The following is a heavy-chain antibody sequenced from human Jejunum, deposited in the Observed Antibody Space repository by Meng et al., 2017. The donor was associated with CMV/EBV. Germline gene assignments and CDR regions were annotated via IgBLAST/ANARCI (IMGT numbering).Heavy chain of an antibody. CDR1: GFTFDSYA. D-gene: IGHD3-3*02. V-gene: IGHV3-23*01. J-gene: IGHJ4*02. CDR3: AKHLARGFDY. Sequence: SCAASGFTFDSYAMSWVRQAAGKGPEWVSAISGNSVTIYYADSVKGRFSISRDNSENTLFLQMNSLRAEDTAIYFCAKHLARGFDYWGLGTLVTVSS. CDR2: ISGNSVTI.